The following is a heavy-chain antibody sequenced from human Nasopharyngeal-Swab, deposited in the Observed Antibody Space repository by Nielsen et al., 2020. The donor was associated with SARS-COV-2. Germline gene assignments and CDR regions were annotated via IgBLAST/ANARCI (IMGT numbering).Heavy chain of an antibody. CDR1: GFTFITSW. V-gene: IGHV3-74*03. CDR2: VNGDGTLI. CDR3: VKGSDY. J-gene: IGHJ4*02. Sequence: GESLKISCVASGFTFITSWMHWVRQTPGEGLVWVARVNGDGTLITYADSVKGRFTVSRDNAKNTLYLQMNNLRAEDAAIYYCVKGSDYWGQGTLVTVSP.